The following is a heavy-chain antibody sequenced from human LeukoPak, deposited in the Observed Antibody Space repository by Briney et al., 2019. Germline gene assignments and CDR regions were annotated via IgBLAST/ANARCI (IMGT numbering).Heavy chain of an antibody. Sequence: SETLSLTCTVSGGSITRSSYHWGWIRQPPGKGLEWIGYIYYSGSTNYNPSLKSRVTISVDTSKNQFSLKLSSVTAADTAVYYCARVSYDSSGYYSYADYWGQGTLVTVSS. CDR3: ARVSYDSSGYYSYADY. CDR1: GGSITRSSYH. D-gene: IGHD3-22*01. V-gene: IGHV4-61*05. J-gene: IGHJ4*02. CDR2: IYYSGST.